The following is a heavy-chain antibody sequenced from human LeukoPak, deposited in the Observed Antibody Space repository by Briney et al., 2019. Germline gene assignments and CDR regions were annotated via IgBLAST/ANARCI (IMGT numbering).Heavy chain of an antibody. Sequence: ASVKVSCKASGYTFTSYGISWVRQAPGQGLEWMGWISAYNGNTNYAQKLQGRVTMTTDTTTSTAYMELRSLRSDDTAVYYCARDLITYNWFDPWGQGTLVTVSS. J-gene: IGHJ5*02. D-gene: IGHD1-20*01. V-gene: IGHV1-18*01. CDR2: ISAYNGNT. CDR1: GYTFTSYG. CDR3: ARDLITYNWFDP.